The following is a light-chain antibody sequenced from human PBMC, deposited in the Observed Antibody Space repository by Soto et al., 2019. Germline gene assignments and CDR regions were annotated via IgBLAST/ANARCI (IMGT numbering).Light chain of an antibody. Sequence: DIQMTQSPSSLSASVGDRVTINCRASQSITNYLNCYQQKPGRAPKLLIYIVSILQSGVPSRFSGSGSGTDFTLTISSLQPEDFATYYCPQTYSFPRPFGQGPKVEIK. J-gene: IGKJ1*01. CDR2: IVS. CDR1: QSITNY. V-gene: IGKV1-39*01. CDR3: PQTYSFPRP.